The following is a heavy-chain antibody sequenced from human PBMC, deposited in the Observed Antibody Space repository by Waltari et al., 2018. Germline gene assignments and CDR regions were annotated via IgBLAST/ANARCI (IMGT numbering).Heavy chain of an antibody. J-gene: IGHJ4*02. CDR1: GYTFTDYY. CDR3: ATSPFHIIAVAMYYFDY. V-gene: IGHV1-69-2*01. D-gene: IGHD6-19*01. CDR2: VDPEDGET. Sequence: EVQLVQSGAEVKKPGATVKISCKASGYTFTDYYMHWVQQAPGKGLEWMGRVDPEDGETIYAEKFQGRVTITADTSTDTAYMELSSLRSEDTAVYYCATSPFHIIAVAMYYFDYWGQGTLVTVSS.